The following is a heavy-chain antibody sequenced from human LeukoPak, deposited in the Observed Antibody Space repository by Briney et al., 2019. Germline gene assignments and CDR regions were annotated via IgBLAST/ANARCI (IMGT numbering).Heavy chain of an antibody. CDR2: ISYSGST. CDR3: ARRSYDGSGTYKWFDP. J-gene: IGHJ5*02. CDR1: GDSIRSYD. D-gene: IGHD3-10*01. Sequence: PSETLSLTCTVSGDSIRSYDWNWLRQSPGKGLEWIGHISYSGSTNYNPSLKSRVTISVDTSKNQFSLMLSSVTAADTAVYYCARRSYDGSGTYKWFDPGGQGTLVTVSS. V-gene: IGHV4-59*08.